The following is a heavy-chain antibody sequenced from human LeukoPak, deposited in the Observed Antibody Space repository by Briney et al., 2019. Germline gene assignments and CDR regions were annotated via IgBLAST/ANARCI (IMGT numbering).Heavy chain of an antibody. CDR3: ARKATCSSTSCYTLGDWFDP. V-gene: IGHV1-8*01. Sequence: ASVKVSCKASGYTFTSYDINWVRQATGQGLEWMGWMNPNSGNTGYAQKFQGRVTMTRNTSISTAYMELSSLRSEDTAVYYCARKATCSSTSCYTLGDWFDPWGQGTLVTVSS. CDR1: GYTFTSYD. J-gene: IGHJ5*02. D-gene: IGHD2-2*02. CDR2: MNPNSGNT.